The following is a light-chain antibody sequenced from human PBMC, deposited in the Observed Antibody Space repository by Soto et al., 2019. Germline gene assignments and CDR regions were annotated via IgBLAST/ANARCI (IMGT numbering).Light chain of an antibody. CDR1: QSVLYISNNKNY. V-gene: IGKV4-1*01. CDR2: WAS. CDR3: QQYYSTPGT. J-gene: IGKJ1*01. Sequence: DIVMTQSPDSLAVSLGERATINCKSSQSVLYISNNKNYLAWYQQKPGQPPKLLIYWASTRESGVPDRFSGSGSGTDFTLTISSLQAEDVAVYYCQQYYSTPGTVGQGTKVVIK.